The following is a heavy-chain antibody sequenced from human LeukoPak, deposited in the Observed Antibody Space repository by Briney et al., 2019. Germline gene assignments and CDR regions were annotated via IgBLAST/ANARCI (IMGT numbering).Heavy chain of an antibody. CDR3: ARSPQRYYYDSSGYYFIDY. D-gene: IGHD3-22*01. Sequence: SQTLSLTCTVSGGSISSGDYYWSWIRQPPGKGLEWIGYIYYSGSTYYNPSLKGRVTISVDTSKNQFSLKLSSVTAADTAVYYCARSPQRYYYDSSGYYFIDYWGQGTLVTVSS. V-gene: IGHV4-30-4*01. CDR2: IYYSGST. CDR1: GGSISSGDYY. J-gene: IGHJ4*02.